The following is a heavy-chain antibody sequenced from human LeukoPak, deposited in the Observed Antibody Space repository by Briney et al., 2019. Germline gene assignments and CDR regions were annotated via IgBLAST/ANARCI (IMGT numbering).Heavy chain of an antibody. V-gene: IGHV4-31*03. CDR2: IYYSGST. D-gene: IGHD3-22*01. Sequence: TLSLTCTVSGGSISSGGYYWSWIRQHPGKGLEWVGYIYYSGSTYYNPSLKSRVTISVDTSKNQFSLKLSSVTAADTAVYYCARDSYYDSSVDYWGQGTLVTVSS. CDR1: GGSISSGGYY. CDR3: ARDSYYDSSVDY. J-gene: IGHJ4*02.